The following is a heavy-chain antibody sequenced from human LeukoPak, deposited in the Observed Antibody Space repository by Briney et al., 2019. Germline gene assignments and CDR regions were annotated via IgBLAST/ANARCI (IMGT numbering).Heavy chain of an antibody. V-gene: IGHV1-2*02. CDR3: ARDRSTTGYYYYMDV. J-gene: IGHJ6*03. CDR2: INPNSGGT. CDR1: GYTFTGYY. Sequence: ASVKVSCKASGYTFTGYYMHWVRQAPGQGLEWMGWINPNSGGTNYAQKFQGRVTMTRDMSTSTVYMELSSLRSEDTAVYYCARDRSTTGYYYYMDVWGKGTTVTVSS. D-gene: IGHD1-1*01.